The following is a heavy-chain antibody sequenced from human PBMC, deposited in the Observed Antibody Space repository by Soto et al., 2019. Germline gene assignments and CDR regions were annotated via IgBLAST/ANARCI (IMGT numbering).Heavy chain of an antibody. D-gene: IGHD3-22*01. CDR3: ARDGFYYDSSGPMDAFDI. Sequence: GASVKVSCKISGHTLTELSIHWVRQAPGKGLEWMGGFDPEGGEAIYAQKWHGRVTVTEDTVTGTAYMELRSLRSDDTAVYYCARDGFYYDSSGPMDAFDIWGQGTMVTVSS. V-gene: IGHV1-24*01. J-gene: IGHJ3*02. CDR2: FDPEGGEA. CDR1: GHTLTELS.